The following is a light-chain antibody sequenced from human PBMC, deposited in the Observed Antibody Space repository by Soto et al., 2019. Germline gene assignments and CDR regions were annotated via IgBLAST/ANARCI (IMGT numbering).Light chain of an antibody. CDR3: SVYGGYNNVV. J-gene: IGLJ1*01. V-gene: IGLV2-8*01. CDR2: EVN. Sequence: QSALTQPPSASGSPGQSVTISCTGTSSDVGGYNYVSWFQQHPGKAPKLIIHEVNQRPSGVPDRFSGSKSGNTASLTVSGLQAEDEGTYYCSVYGGYNNVVFGTGNKLTVL. CDR1: SSDVGGYNY.